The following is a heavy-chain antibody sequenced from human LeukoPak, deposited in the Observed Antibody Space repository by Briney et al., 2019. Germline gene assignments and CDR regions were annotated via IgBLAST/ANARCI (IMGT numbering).Heavy chain of an antibody. Sequence: GGSLRLSCAASGFTVSSNYMSWVRQAPGKGLEWVSVIYSGGSTYYADAVKGRFTISRDNSKNTLYLQMNSLRAEDTAVYYCARDAYQTYYYGSGSYRWGQGTLVTVSS. CDR3: ARDAYQTYYYGSGSYR. V-gene: IGHV3-66*01. D-gene: IGHD3-10*01. J-gene: IGHJ4*02. CDR2: IYSGGST. CDR1: GFTVSSNY.